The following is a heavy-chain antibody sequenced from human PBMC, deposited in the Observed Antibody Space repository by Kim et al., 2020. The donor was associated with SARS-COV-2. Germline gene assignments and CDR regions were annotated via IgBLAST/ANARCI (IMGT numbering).Heavy chain of an antibody. J-gene: IGHJ4*01. CDR1: GFTFNNYW. V-gene: IGHV3-74*01. CDR3: TSDRYNIFTGYSFDN. Sequence: GGSLRLSCAASGFTFNNYWMHWVRQGPGKGLLWVARINSGGSSTNYADSVKGRFTILRDNAKNTMYLQMNSLRAEDTAIYYCTSDRYNIFTGYSFDNWG. D-gene: IGHD3-9*01. CDR2: INSGGSST.